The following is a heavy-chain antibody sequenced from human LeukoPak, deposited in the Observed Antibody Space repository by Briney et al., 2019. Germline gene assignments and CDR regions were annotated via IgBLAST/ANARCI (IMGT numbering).Heavy chain of an antibody. CDR3: ARDHVPRGDGYNYYEY. Sequence: GASVKVSCKASGYTFTGYYMHWVRQAPGQGLEWMGWISGHKGTVIYAQKLRGRLTMTTDMFTTTAYMDLRSLGPDDTAVYYCARDHVPRGDGYNYYEYWGQGTLVTVSS. D-gene: IGHD5-24*01. J-gene: IGHJ4*02. V-gene: IGHV1-18*04. CDR2: ISGHKGTV. CDR1: GYTFTGYY.